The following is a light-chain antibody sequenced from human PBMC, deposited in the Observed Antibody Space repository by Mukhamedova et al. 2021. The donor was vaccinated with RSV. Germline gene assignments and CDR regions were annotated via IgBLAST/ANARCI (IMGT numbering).Light chain of an antibody. J-gene: IGKJ1*01. CDR2: WAS. CDR3: QQYYSTPWT. Sequence: INCKSSQSVLYSSNNKNYLAWYQQKPGQPPKLLIYWASTRESGVPDRFSGSGSGTDFTLTISSLQAEDVAVYYCQQYYSTPWTF. V-gene: IGKV4-1*01. CDR1: QSVLYSSNNKNY.